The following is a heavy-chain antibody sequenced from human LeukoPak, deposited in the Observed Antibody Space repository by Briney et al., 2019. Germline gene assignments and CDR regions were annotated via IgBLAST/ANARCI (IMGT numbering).Heavy chain of an antibody. D-gene: IGHD3-3*01. CDR1: GFTVSGDY. Sequence: GGSLRLSCAASGFTVSGDYMSWVGQAPGKGLEWVSVIYSGGSTYYADSVKGRFTISRDNSKNALYLQMNSLRAEDTAVYYCARHDWFDPWGQGTLVTVSS. CDR3: ARHDWFDP. J-gene: IGHJ5*02. V-gene: IGHV3-53*01. CDR2: IYSGGST.